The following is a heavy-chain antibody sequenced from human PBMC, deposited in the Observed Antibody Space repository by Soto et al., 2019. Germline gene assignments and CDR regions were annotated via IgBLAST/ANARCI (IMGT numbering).Heavy chain of an antibody. V-gene: IGHV1-69*01. J-gene: IGHJ4*02. CDR1: RGTFNRYA. CDR2: LVPHFVKP. D-gene: IGHD5-18*01. Sequence: QVQLVQSGAEVKKPGSSVKVSCLASRGTFNRYAINWVRQAPGHGLEWLGGLVPHFVKPNYEQKFQERVTIVADESTNTTSMELRGLTSDDTAVYYCARQNRDTPMVPFDVWGQGTLVTVSS. CDR3: ARQNRDTPMVPFDV.